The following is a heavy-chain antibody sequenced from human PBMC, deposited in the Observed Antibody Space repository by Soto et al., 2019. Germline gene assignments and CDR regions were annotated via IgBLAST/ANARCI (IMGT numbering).Heavy chain of an antibody. CDR1: GYTFTTYY. V-gene: IGHV1-46*01. CDR3: ARDPPEPTDAFYI. CDR2: IYPSDGSA. D-gene: IGHD2-2*01. Sequence: GASVKVSCKAFGYTFTTYYVHWVRQAPGQGLEWMGIIYPSDGSASYAQKFQGRVSMTRDTSTNTVYMELSSLRSGDTAVYYCARDPPEPTDAFYIWGQGTMVTVSS. J-gene: IGHJ3*02.